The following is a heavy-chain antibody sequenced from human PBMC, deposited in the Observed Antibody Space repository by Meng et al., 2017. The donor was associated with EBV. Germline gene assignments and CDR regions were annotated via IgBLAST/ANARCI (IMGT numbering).Heavy chain of an antibody. Sequence: QVQVVQSGAEVKKPGSSVKASGRTSGGPFRNSAISCVRQAPGQGLEWIGGLIPMFGTANYAQRFQDRVTITADESTTTGYMEMSSLRSEDTAVYYCARESGRGYTPDYCGQGTLLTVSS. CDR3: ARESGRGYTPDY. CDR1: GGPFRNSA. D-gene: IGHD3-10*01. J-gene: IGHJ4*02. V-gene: IGHV1-69*01. CDR2: LIPMFGTA.